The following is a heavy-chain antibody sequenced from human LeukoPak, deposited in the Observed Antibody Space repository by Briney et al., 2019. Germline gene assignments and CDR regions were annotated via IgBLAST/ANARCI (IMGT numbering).Heavy chain of an antibody. CDR2: IYYTGST. Sequence: SETLSLTCTVSGGSITSYYWSWIRQPPGKGLEWIGYIYYTGSTNYNPSLKSRVTISVDTSKNQFSLKLSSVTAADTAVYYCARELLGYCSGGNCYSVNWFDPWGQGTLVTVSS. V-gene: IGHV4-59*12. CDR3: ARELLGYCSGGNCYSVNWFDP. D-gene: IGHD2-15*01. J-gene: IGHJ5*02. CDR1: GGSITSYY.